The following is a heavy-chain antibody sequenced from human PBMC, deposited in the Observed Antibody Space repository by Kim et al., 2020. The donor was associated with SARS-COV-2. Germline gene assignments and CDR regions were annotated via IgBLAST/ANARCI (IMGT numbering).Heavy chain of an antibody. CDR3: AKIVNRAFDI. D-gene: IGHD3-22*01. Sequence: GYAGSVEGRITNSRANAQNSRYLQINSLRAEDTALYYCAKIVNRAFDIWGQGTMVTVSS. V-gene: IGHV3-9*01. J-gene: IGHJ3*02.